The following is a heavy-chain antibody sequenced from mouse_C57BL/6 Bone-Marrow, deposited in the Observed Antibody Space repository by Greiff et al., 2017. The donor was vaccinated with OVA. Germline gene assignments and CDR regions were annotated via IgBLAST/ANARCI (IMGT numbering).Heavy chain of an antibody. V-gene: IGHV2-2*01. D-gene: IGHD1-1*01. J-gene: IGHJ4*01. CDR2: IWSGGST. CDR3: ARKWRITTVYAMDY. CDR1: GFSLTSYG. Sequence: VQLQQSGPGLVQPSQSLSITCTVSGFSLTSYGVHWVRQSPGKGLEWLGVIWSGGSTDYNAAFISRLSISKDNSKSQVFFKINSLQADDTAIYYCARKWRITTVYAMDYWGQGTSVTVSS.